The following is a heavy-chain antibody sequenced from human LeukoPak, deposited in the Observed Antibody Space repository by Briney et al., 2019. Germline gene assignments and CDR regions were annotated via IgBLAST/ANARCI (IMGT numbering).Heavy chain of an antibody. J-gene: IGHJ4*02. CDR1: GGSISTSGYY. CDR2: VYSSGNT. Sequence: PSETLSLTCTVSGGSISTSGYYWGWIRQPPGKGLEWIGSVYSSGNTYYNPSLKSRVTISVDTSKNQFSLKLSSVTAADTAVYYCASNGVGAAYYFDYWGQGALVTVSS. D-gene: IGHD1-26*01. V-gene: IGHV4-39*01. CDR3: ASNGVGAAYYFDY.